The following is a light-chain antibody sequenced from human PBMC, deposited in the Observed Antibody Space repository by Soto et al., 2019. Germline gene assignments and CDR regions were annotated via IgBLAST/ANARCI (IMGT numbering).Light chain of an antibody. Sequence: DIQMTQSPSTLSASVGDRVTITCRASQSISRWLAWYQQKPGKAPKALIYDASTLRSGVPSRFSGGGSGTEFTLTISSLRPDDFATYYCQKYNTYSTFGQGTRLEIK. V-gene: IGKV1-5*01. J-gene: IGKJ5*01. CDR1: QSISRW. CDR2: DAS. CDR3: QKYNTYST.